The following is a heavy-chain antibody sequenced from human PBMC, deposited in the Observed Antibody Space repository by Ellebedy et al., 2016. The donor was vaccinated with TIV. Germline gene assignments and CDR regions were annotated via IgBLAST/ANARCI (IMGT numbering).Heavy chain of an antibody. Sequence: GESLKISCGASGFTFSSFWMGWVRRAPGKGLEWVVTINQVGNEKYYVVSVKVRFTISRDNAKTSLYLQMNSLRAEDTAVYSCVSAARGSNCCEAYWGQGTLVTVSS. V-gene: IGHV3-7*03. D-gene: IGHD2-21*01. CDR3: VSAARGSNCCEAY. CDR2: INQVGNEK. J-gene: IGHJ4*02. CDR1: GFTFSSFW.